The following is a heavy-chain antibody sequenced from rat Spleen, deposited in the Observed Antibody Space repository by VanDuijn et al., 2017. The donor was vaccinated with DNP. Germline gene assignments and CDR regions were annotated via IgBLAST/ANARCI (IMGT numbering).Heavy chain of an antibody. V-gene: IGHV5-7*01. Sequence: EVQLVESGGGLVQPGRSLKLSCAASGFTFSDYYMAWVRQAPTKGLEWVASISYDGGSTYYRDSVTGRFTISRDNAKSTLFLQMDSLRSEETATYYCARHGEVPSRYAMDAWGQGTAVTVSS. CDR1: GFTFSDYY. CDR2: ISYDGGST. D-gene: IGHD1-5*01. CDR3: ARHGEVPSRYAMDA. J-gene: IGHJ4*01.